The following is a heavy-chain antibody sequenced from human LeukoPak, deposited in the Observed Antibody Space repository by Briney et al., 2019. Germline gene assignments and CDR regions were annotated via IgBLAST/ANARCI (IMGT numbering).Heavy chain of an antibody. CDR2: IYSGGIT. D-gene: IGHD1-26*01. CDR3: ARYSGSYLGY. V-gene: IGHV3-53*01. Sequence: GGSLGLSCAASGFTVSSNYMSWVRQAPGKGLEWVSVIYSGGITYYADSVKGRFTISRDNSKNTLYLQMNSLRAEDTAVYYCARYSGSYLGYWGQGTLVTVSS. J-gene: IGHJ4*02. CDR1: GFTVSSNY.